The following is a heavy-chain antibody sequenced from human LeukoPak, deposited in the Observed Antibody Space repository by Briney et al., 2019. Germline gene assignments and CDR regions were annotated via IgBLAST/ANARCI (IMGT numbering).Heavy chain of an antibody. CDR2: ISYDGSNK. CDR1: GFTFSSYG. Sequence: GGSLRLSCAASGFTFSSYGMHWVRQAPGKGLEWVAVISYDGSNKYYAGSVKGRFTISRDNFKNTLYLQMNSLRAEDTAVYYCAKVNKVGATFFNYWGQGTLVTVSS. D-gene: IGHD1-26*01. V-gene: IGHV3-30*18. J-gene: IGHJ4*02. CDR3: AKVNKVGATFFNY.